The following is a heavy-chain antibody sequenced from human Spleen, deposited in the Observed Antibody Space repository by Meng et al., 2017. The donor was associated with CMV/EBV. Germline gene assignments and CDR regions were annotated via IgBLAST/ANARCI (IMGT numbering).Heavy chain of an antibody. Sequence: ASVKVSCKASGFTFIGYYMHWVRQAPGQGLEWMGWINPNSGGTNYAQKFQGRVTMTRDTSISTAYMELSRLRSDDTAVYYCASPWAVAGVFDYWGQGTLVTVSS. V-gene: IGHV1-2*02. CDR1: GFTFIGYY. CDR2: INPNSGGT. D-gene: IGHD6-19*01. J-gene: IGHJ4*02. CDR3: ASPWAVAGVFDY.